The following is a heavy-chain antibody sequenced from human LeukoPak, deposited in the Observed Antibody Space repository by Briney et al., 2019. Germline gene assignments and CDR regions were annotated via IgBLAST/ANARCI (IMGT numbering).Heavy chain of an antibody. Sequence: GGSLRLSCAASGFTFSSYWMHWVRQAPGKGLVWVSRINSDGSSTSYADSVKGRFTISRDNAKNTLYLQMNSLRAEDTAVYYCAKLKRVSYYYGSGNDYWGQGTLVTVSS. D-gene: IGHD3-10*01. V-gene: IGHV3-74*01. CDR3: AKLKRVSYYYGSGNDY. J-gene: IGHJ4*02. CDR1: GFTFSSYW. CDR2: INSDGSST.